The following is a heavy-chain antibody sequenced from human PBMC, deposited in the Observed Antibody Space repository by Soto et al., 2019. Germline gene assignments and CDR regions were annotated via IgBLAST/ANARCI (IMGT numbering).Heavy chain of an antibody. J-gene: IGHJ3*02. V-gene: IGHV3-23*01. CDR2: ISGSGGST. D-gene: IGHD3-22*01. CDR3: AKDFPTMIVVPDAFDI. CDR1: GFTFSSYA. Sequence: PVGSLRLSCAASGFTFSSYAMSWVRQAPGKGLEWVSAISGSGGSTYYADSVKGRFTISRDNSKNTLYLQMNSLRAEDTAVYYCAKDFPTMIVVPDAFDIWGQGTMVTVSS.